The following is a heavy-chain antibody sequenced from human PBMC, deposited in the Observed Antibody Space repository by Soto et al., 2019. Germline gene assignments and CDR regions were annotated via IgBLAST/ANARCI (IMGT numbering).Heavy chain of an antibody. CDR3: ATHQAPLRWYFDY. Sequence: QLQLQESGPGLVKPSETLSLTCTVSGGSISSSSYYWGWIRQPPGKGLEWIGSIYYSGSTYYNPSLNIRLTIPLPTSNHHFSLKLSSVTAADPAVYYFATHQAPLRWYFDYWGQGPLVTVSS. CDR1: GGSISSSSYY. D-gene: IGHD6-13*01. J-gene: IGHJ4*02. CDR2: IYYSGST. V-gene: IGHV4-39*01.